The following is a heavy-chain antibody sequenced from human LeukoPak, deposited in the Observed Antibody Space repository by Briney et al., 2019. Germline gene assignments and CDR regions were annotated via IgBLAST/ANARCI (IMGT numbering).Heavy chain of an antibody. Sequence: GGSLRLSCAASGFTFSSYSMNWVRQAPGKGLEWVSSISSSSSYIYYADSVKGRFTISRDNAKSSLYLQMNSLRAEDTAVYYCARGPLVGATDYWGQGTLVTVSS. CDR3: ARGPLVGATDY. CDR1: GFTFSSYS. J-gene: IGHJ4*02. CDR2: ISSSSSYI. D-gene: IGHD1-26*01. V-gene: IGHV3-21*01.